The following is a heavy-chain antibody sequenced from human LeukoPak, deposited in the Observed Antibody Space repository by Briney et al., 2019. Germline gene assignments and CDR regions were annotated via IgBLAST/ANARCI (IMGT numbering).Heavy chain of an antibody. Sequence: SETLSLTCTVSGGSISSGSYYWSWIRQPAGKGLEWIGRIYTSGGTNYNPSLKSRVTISVDTSKNQFSLKLSSVTAADTAVYYCASGLGVYYDSSGYELGYWGQGTLVTVSS. D-gene: IGHD3-22*01. CDR3: ASGLGVYYDSSGYELGY. V-gene: IGHV4-61*02. CDR2: IYTSGGT. J-gene: IGHJ4*02. CDR1: GGSISSGSYY.